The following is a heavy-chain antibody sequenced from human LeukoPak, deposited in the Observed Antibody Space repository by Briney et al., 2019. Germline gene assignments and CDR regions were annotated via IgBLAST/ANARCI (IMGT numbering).Heavy chain of an antibody. CDR1: GYSIRSGYY. J-gene: IGHJ5*02. CDR2: FIHSGST. V-gene: IGHV4-38-2*02. D-gene: IGHD6-13*01. Sequence: SESLSLTRTVSGYSIRSGYYWGWFRQPPGKELEWIGEFIHSGSTNYNPSLKSRVTISVHTSKNQLSLKLSSVTAGDTAVYYCARGSGSWYRGWFNPWGQGTLVTVSS. CDR3: ARGSGSWYRGWFNP.